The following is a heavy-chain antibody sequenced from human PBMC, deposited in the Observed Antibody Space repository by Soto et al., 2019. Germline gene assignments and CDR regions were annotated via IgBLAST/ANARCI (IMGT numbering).Heavy chain of an antibody. V-gene: IGHV5-10-1*01. J-gene: IGHJ6*02. CDR1: GYSFTSYW. CDR2: IDPSDSYT. Sequence: GESLKISCKGSGYSFTSYWISWVRQMPGKGLEWMGRIDPSDSYTNYSQSFQGHVTISADKSISTAYLQWSSLKASDTAMYYCARLVNLSGYEVWYYYYGMDVWGQGTTVTVSS. CDR3: ARLVNLSGYEVWYYYYGMDV. D-gene: IGHD5-12*01.